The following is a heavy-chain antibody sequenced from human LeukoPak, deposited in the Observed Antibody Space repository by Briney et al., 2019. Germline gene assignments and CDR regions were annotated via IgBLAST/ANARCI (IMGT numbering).Heavy chain of an antibody. D-gene: IGHD3-22*01. Sequence: ASVKVSCKASGYTFPNFGITWVRHAPGQGLGWMGWISPNSGNTKSAQKFQGRVTMTTDTSTSTAYMELRSLRSDDTAVYYCAKSNGYGLIDIWGQGTMVTVSS. CDR3: AKSNGYGLIDI. CDR1: GYTFPNFG. V-gene: IGHV1-18*01. J-gene: IGHJ3*02. CDR2: ISPNSGNT.